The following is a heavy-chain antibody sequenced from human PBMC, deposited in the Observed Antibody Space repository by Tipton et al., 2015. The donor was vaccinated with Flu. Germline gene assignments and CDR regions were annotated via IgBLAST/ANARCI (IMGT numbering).Heavy chain of an antibody. CDR2: IYYSGST. D-gene: IGHD3-22*01. J-gene: IGHJ4*02. V-gene: IGHV4-59*01. Sequence: TLSLTCTVSGGSISSYYWSWIRQPPGKGLEWIGYIYYSGSTNYNPSLKSRVTISVDTSKNQFSLKLSSVTAAGTAMYYCARRSYDSSGPLAYWGQETLVTVSS. CDR1: GGSISSYY. CDR3: ARRSYDSSGPLAY.